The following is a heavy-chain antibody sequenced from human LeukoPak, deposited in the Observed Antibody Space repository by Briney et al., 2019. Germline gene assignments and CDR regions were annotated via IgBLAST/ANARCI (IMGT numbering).Heavy chain of an antibody. CDR1: GGSISSYY. V-gene: IGHV4-59*01. CDR2: IYYSGST. CDR3: ARDNSYSSSQDAFDI. Sequence: SETLSLTCTVSGGSISSYYWSWIRQPPGKGLEWIGYIYYSGSTNHNPSLKSRVTISVDTSKNQFSLKLSSVTAADTAVYYCARDNSYSSSQDAFDIWGQGTMVTVSS. J-gene: IGHJ3*02. D-gene: IGHD6-13*01.